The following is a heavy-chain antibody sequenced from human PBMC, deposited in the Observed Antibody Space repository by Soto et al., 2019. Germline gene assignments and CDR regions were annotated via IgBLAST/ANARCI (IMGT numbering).Heavy chain of an antibody. CDR1: GYSFTIYW. Sequence: RGESLKISCKGSGYSFTIYWIGWVRQMPGKGLEWMGIIYPGDSDTRYSPSFQGQVTISADKSISTAYLQWSSLKASDTAMYYCARLELRNRDGYNNGAFDIWGQGTMVTVSS. D-gene: IGHD5-12*01. V-gene: IGHV5-51*01. CDR2: IYPGDSDT. J-gene: IGHJ3*02. CDR3: ARLELRNRDGYNNGAFDI.